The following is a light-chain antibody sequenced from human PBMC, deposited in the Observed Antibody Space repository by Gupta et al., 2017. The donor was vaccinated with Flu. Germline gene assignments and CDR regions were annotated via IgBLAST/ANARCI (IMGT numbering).Light chain of an antibody. CDR1: QSRLQGNGNNF. V-gene: IGKV2-28*01. J-gene: IGKJ4*01. CDR3: RQAPQWPHT. CDR2: LGS. Sequence: VTPGEPASISCRSSQSRLQGNGNNFLDWFLQKPGQSPQRLIYLGSTRASGVPDRFSGRGSGTXFTLLIXTVEAEDVGIYFCRQAPQWPHTFGXGTKVEIK.